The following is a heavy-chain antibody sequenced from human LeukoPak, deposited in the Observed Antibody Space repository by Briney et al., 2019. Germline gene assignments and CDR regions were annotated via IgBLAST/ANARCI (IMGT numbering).Heavy chain of an antibody. J-gene: IGHJ4*02. CDR1: GFTFDDYG. CDR2: INWNGDST. D-gene: IGHD2-15*01. Sequence: GGSLRLSCAASGFTFDDYGMSWVRQAPGKGLEWVSAINWNGDSTGYADSVKGRFTISRDNARNSLYLQMSSLRAEDTALYYCARVGWSTESYYFDYWGQGTLVTVSS. V-gene: IGHV3-20*04. CDR3: ARVGWSTESYYFDY.